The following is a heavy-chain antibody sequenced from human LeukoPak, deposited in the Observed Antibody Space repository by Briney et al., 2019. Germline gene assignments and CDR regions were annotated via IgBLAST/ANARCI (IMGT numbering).Heavy chain of an antibody. CDR2: INDCEST. Sequence: SETLSLTCTVYGGSFSSYYWNWIRQPPGQGLEWMGEINDCESTNYNPSLKSQVTISVDTPKNQSSLKLSSVTAADTAVYYCARGGIYCSGGSCYPLRFDPWGQGTLVTVSS. D-gene: IGHD2-15*01. CDR1: GGSFSSYY. CDR3: ARGGIYCSGGSCYPLRFDP. J-gene: IGHJ5*02. V-gene: IGHV4-34*01.